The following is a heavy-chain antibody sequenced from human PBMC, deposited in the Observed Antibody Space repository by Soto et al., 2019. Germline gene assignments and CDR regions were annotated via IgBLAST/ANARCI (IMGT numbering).Heavy chain of an antibody. CDR2: ISGSGGST. V-gene: IGHV3-23*01. J-gene: IGHJ4*02. CDR3: AKSQAYLRWMDY. D-gene: IGHD4-17*01. Sequence: EVQLLESGRGLVQPGGSLRLSCAASGFTFSSYAMSWVRQAPGKGLEWVSAISGSGGSTYYADSVKGRFTISRDNSKNTLYLQMNSLRAEDTAVYYCAKSQAYLRWMDYWGQGTLVTVSS. CDR1: GFTFSSYA.